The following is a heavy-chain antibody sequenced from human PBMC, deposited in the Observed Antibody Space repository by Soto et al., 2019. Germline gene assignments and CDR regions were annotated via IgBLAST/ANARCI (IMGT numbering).Heavy chain of an antibody. CDR2: INAGNGNT. D-gene: IGHD1-7*01. Sequence: ASVKLSCKASGYTFTIYSMHWVRQAPGQRLEWMGWINAGNGNTKYSQKFQGRVTITRDTSASTAYMELSSLRSEDTAVYYCAKIITGTTHHYRFAPGGQGTRVTVSP. V-gene: IGHV1-3*01. CDR3: AKIITGTTHHYRFAP. CDR1: GYTFTIYS. J-gene: IGHJ5*02.